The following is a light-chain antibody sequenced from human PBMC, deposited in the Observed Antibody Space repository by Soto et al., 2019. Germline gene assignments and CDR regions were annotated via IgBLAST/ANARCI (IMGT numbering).Light chain of an antibody. CDR1: SSDVGSYNL. Sequence: QSVLTQPASVSGSPGQSITISCTGTSSDVGSYNLVSWYQQHPGKAPKLMIYEVSKRPSGVPHRFSGSKSGNTASLTVSGLQAEDEAEYYCSSYAGSNIRYVFGRGTKVTVL. CDR2: EVS. J-gene: IGLJ1*01. V-gene: IGLV2-14*02. CDR3: SSYAGSNIRYV.